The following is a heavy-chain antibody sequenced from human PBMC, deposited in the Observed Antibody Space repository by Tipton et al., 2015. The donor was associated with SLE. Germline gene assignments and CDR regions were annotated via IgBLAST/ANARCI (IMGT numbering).Heavy chain of an antibody. CDR2: IYTGGGT. D-gene: IGHD3-3*01. CDR1: GGSITTKNYF. J-gene: IGHJ4*02. Sequence: TLSLTCSVSGGSITTKNYFWSWVRQPAGKGLEWIAHIYTGGGTNYNPSLKSRVTISVDTSKNQFSLRLSSLTAADTAVYYCARRYDLWSGYYSHWGQGTLVTVSS. CDR3: ARRYDLWSGYYSH. V-gene: IGHV4-61*09.